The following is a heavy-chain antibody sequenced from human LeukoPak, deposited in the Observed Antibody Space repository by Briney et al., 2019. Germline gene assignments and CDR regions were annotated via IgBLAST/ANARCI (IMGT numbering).Heavy chain of an antibody. J-gene: IGHJ4*02. CDR2: ISSSGSTI. CDR3: ARDSLRAAAGTDY. V-gene: IGHV3-48*03. Sequence: PGGSLRLSCAASGFTFSSYEMNWVRQAPGKGLEWVSYISSSGSTIYYADSVKGRFTISRDNAKNSLYLQMNSLRAEDTAVYYCARDSLRAAAGTDYWGQGTLVTVSS. CDR1: GFTFSSYE. D-gene: IGHD6-13*01.